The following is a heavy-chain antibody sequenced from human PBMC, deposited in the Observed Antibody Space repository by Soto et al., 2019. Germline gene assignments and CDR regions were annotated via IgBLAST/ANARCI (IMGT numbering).Heavy chain of an antibody. V-gene: IGHV4-38-2*02. CDR2: VHYSGNT. Sequence: PAETLSLTCTVSGYSISSGYHWAWIRHPPGKGLEWLGSVHYSGNTYYNPSLKSRLTISVDNSKNKFSLNLSSVTAADTAVYYCARQDRVMAEGRWFDPWGQGTLVTVSS. CDR3: ARQDRVMAEGRWFDP. D-gene: IGHD3-10*01. J-gene: IGHJ5*02. CDR1: GYSISSGYH.